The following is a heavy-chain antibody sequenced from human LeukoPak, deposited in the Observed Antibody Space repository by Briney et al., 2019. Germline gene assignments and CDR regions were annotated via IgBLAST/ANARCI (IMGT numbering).Heavy chain of an antibody. J-gene: IGHJ3*02. Sequence: SETLSLTCTVSGESISSSSYYWGWIRQPPGKGLEWIGEINHSGSTNYNPSLKSRVTISVDTSKNQFSLKLSSVTAADTAVYYCARYSAYYDYVWGSYRKPSAFDIWGQGTMVTVSS. CDR1: GESISSSSYY. V-gene: IGHV4-39*07. CDR3: ARYSAYYDYVWGSYRKPSAFDI. D-gene: IGHD3-16*02. CDR2: INHSGST.